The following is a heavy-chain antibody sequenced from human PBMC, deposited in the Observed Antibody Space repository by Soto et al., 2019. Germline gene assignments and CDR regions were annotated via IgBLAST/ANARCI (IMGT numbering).Heavy chain of an antibody. CDR2: IYYSGST. Sequence: SETLSLTCIVSGGSISSGGYYWSWIRQHPGKGLEWIGYIYYSGSTYYNPSLKSRVTISVDTSKNQFSLKLSSVTAADTAVYYCARGQSNRRGGMDVWGQGTTVTVS. CDR1: GGSISSGGYY. D-gene: IGHD3-10*01. V-gene: IGHV4-31*03. J-gene: IGHJ6*02. CDR3: ARGQSNRRGGMDV.